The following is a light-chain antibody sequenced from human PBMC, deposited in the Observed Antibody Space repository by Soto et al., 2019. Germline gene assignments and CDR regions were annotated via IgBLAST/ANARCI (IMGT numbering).Light chain of an antibody. CDR2: AVS. V-gene: IGKV3-20*01. Sequence: DIVLTQSPGTLSLSPGETATLSCRASQSMSTNYLAWYQHKPGQAPRLLIYAVSNRITGIPDRVTGSGSRTDFTLTISGLEPEDFAIYYCQEYGRTFGQGARLEIK. CDR1: QSMSTNY. J-gene: IGKJ5*01. CDR3: QEYGRT.